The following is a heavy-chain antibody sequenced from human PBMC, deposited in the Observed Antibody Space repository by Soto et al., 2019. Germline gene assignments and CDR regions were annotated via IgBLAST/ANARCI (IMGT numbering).Heavy chain of an antibody. CDR2: IWYDGSNK. J-gene: IGHJ4*02. Sequence: GGSLRLSCAASRFTFSSYGMHWVRQAPGKGLEWVAVIWYDGSNKYYADSVKGRFTISRDNSKNTLYLQMNSLRAEDTAVYYCAREGEYYDSSGYPYYFDYWGQGTLVTVSS. D-gene: IGHD3-22*01. CDR3: AREGEYYDSSGYPYYFDY. V-gene: IGHV3-33*01. CDR1: RFTFSSYG.